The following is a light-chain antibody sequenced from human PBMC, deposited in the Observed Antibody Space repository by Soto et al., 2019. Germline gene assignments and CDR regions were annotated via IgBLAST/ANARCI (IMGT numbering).Light chain of an antibody. J-gene: IGKJ4*01. CDR2: GAS. CDR3: QQYGSSPPLT. V-gene: IGKV3-20*01. Sequence: EIVLTQSPGTLSLSPGERATLSCRASQSVSSSYLAWYQQQPGQAPRLLIYGASSRATGIPDRFSGSGSGTDFPLTISRLEHEDFAVYYCQQYGSSPPLTFGGGNKVEIK. CDR1: QSVSSSY.